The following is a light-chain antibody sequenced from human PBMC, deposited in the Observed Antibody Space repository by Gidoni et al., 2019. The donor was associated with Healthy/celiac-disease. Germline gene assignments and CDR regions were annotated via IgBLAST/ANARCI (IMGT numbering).Light chain of an antibody. J-gene: IGLJ1*01. CDR1: SSNIGSNY. CDR2: RNN. Sequence: QSVLTQPPSASGTPGQRVTISCSGSSSNIGSNYVYWYQQLPGTAPKLLIYRNNQRPSGVPDLFSCSKSGTSASLAISGLRSEDEADYYCAAWDDSLSVLYVFGTGTKVTVL. CDR3: AAWDDSLSVLYV. V-gene: IGLV1-47*01.